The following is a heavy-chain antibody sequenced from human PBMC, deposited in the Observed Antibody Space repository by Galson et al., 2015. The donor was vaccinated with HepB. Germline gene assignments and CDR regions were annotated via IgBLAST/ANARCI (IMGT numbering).Heavy chain of an antibody. J-gene: IGHJ6*03. CDR1: GYSFTNSW. CDR3: ARLGVYETLYYYYMDV. CDR2: IYPGDSDT. Sequence: QSGAEVKKPGESLKISCKGSGYSFTNSWIGWVRQMPGKGLEWMGIIYPGDSDTRYSPSFQGQVTISVDNSIRTAYLQWSSLKASDTAMYYCARLGVYETLYYYYMDVWGKGTTVTVSS. V-gene: IGHV5-51*03. D-gene: IGHD2-8*01.